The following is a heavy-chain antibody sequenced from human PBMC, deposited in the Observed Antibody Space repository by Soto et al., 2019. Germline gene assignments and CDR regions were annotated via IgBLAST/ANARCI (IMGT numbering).Heavy chain of an antibody. J-gene: IGHJ6*02. CDR1: GYSFTSYW. CDR3: ARQDDILTGDYYYYYGMDV. Sequence: PGESLKISCKGSGYSFTSYWIGWVRQMPGKGLEWMGIIYPGDSDTRYSPSFQGQVTISADKSISTAYLQWSSLKASDTAMYYCARQDDILTGDYYYYYGMDVWDQGTTVTVSS. CDR2: IYPGDSDT. D-gene: IGHD3-9*01. V-gene: IGHV5-51*01.